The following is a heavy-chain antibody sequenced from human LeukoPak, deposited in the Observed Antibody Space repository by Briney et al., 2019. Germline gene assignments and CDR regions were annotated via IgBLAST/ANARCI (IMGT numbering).Heavy chain of an antibody. CDR2: IYHSGST. V-gene: IGHV4-30-2*01. J-gene: IGHJ5*02. CDR3: ARGPVVPAATNWFDP. Sequence: PSETLSLTCTVSGGSISSGGYYWSWIRQPPGKGLEYIGYIYHSGSTSYNPSLQSRVTISVDRSKNQFSLKLTSVTAADTAVYYCARGPVVPAATNWFDPWGQGTLVTVSS. CDR1: GGSISSGGYY. D-gene: IGHD2-2*01.